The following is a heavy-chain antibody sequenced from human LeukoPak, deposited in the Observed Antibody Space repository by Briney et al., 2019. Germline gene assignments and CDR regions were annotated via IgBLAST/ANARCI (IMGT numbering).Heavy chain of an antibody. CDR1: GYTFTGYY. CDR3: ARSGNYYDFWSGYYYYYYYMDV. V-gene: IGHV1-8*03. J-gene: IGHJ6*03. Sequence: ASVKVSCKASGYTFTGYYMHWVRQAPGQGLEWMGWMNPNSGNTGYAQKFQGRVTITRNTSISTAYMELSSLRSEDTAVYYCARSGNYYDFWSGYYYYYYYMDVWGKGTTVTVSS. CDR2: MNPNSGNT. D-gene: IGHD3-3*01.